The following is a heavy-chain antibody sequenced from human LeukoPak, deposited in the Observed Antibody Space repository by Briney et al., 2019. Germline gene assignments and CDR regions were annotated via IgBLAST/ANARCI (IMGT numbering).Heavy chain of an antibody. CDR3: AKDAHYDILTGGLFDY. Sequence: PGGSLRLSCAASGFTFDDYGMHWVRHAPGKGLEWVSGISWNSGSIGSADSVKGRFIISRDNTKNSLYLQMNSLRAEDTALYYCAKDAHYDILTGGLFDYWGQGTLVTVSS. D-gene: IGHD3-9*01. CDR1: GFTFDDYG. J-gene: IGHJ4*02. V-gene: IGHV3-9*01. CDR2: ISWNSGSI.